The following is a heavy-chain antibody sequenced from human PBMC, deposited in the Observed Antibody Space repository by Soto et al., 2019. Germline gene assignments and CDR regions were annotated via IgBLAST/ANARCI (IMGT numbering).Heavy chain of an antibody. V-gene: IGHV1-2*02. J-gene: IGHJ6*02. CDR3: ARDFPPDTATVNYCYYGMDV. CDR2: INPNSGGT. Sequence: ASVKVSCKASGYTFTGYYMHWVRQAPGQGLEWMGWINPNSGGTNYAQKFQGRVTMTRDTSISTAYMELSRLRSDDTAVYYCARDFPPDTATVNYCYYGMDVWGQGTTVTVSS. CDR1: GYTFTGYY. D-gene: IGHD5-18*01.